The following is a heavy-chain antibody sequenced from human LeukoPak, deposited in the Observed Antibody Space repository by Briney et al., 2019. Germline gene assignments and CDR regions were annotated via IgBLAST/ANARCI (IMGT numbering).Heavy chain of an antibody. D-gene: IGHD1-26*01. V-gene: IGHV1-2*02. CDR3: ARVPAGPLWEVHILDY. Sequence: GASVKVSCKASGYTFTGYYMHWVRQAPGQGLEWMGWINPNSGGTNYAQKFQGRVTMTTDTSISTAYMELSRLRSDDTAVYYCARVPAGPLWEVHILDYWGQGTLVTVSS. J-gene: IGHJ4*02. CDR2: INPNSGGT. CDR1: GYTFTGYY.